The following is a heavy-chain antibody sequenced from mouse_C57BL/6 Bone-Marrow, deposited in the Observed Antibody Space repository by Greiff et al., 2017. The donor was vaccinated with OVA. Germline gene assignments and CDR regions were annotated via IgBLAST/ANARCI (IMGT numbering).Heavy chain of an antibody. V-gene: IGHV1-4*01. CDR2: INPSSGYT. CDR3: AINWVDY. CDR1: GYTFTSYT. D-gene: IGHD4-1*01. Sequence: VQLQQSGAELARPGASVTMSCKASGYTFTSYTMHWVQQRPGQGLEWIGYINPSSGYTKYNQKFKDKATLTADKSSSTAYMQLSSLTSEDSAVYYCAINWVDYWGQGTTLTVSS. J-gene: IGHJ2*01.